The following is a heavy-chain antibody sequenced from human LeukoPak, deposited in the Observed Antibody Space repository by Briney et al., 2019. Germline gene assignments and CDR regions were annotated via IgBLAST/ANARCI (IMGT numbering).Heavy chain of an antibody. J-gene: IGHJ4*02. D-gene: IGHD3-10*01. CDR1: GFTFSSYA. CDR3: AKGDYYGSGSYIDY. V-gene: IGHV3-23*01. CDR2: ISGSGGST. Sequence: GGSLRLSCAASGFTFSSYAMSWVRQAPGKGLEWVSAISGSGGSTYYADSAKGRFTISRDNSKNTLYLQMNSLRAEDTAVYYCAKGDYYGSGSYIDYWGQGTLVTVSS.